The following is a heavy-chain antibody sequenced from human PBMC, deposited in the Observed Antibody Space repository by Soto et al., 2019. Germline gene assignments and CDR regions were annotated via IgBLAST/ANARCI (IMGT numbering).Heavy chain of an antibody. D-gene: IGHD1-1*01. Sequence: EVQLVESGGGLVKPGGSLRLSCAASGFTFSSYSMNWVRQAPGKGLEWVSSISSSSSYIYYADSVKGRFTISRDNAKNSLDLQMNSLRAEDKAVYYCAKELDPYYYYGMDVLGQGTTVTVSS. V-gene: IGHV3-21*01. CDR2: ISSSSSYI. CDR1: GFTFSSYS. CDR3: AKELDPYYYYGMDV. J-gene: IGHJ6*02.